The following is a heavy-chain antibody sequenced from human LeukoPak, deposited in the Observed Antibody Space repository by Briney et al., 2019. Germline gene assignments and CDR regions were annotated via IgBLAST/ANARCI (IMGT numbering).Heavy chain of an antibody. CDR2: IYWNDDK. D-gene: IGHD3-22*01. CDR1: GFSLSTSGVG. V-gene: IGHV2-5*01. Sequence: SGPTLVNPTQTLTLTCTFSGFSLSTSGVGVGWIRQPPGKALEWLALIYWNDDKRYSPSLKSRFTITKDTSKNQVVLTMTNMDPVDTATYYCAHRRVYYGSSGYYYNWFDPWGQGILVTVSS. CDR3: AHRRVYYGSSGYYYNWFDP. J-gene: IGHJ5*02.